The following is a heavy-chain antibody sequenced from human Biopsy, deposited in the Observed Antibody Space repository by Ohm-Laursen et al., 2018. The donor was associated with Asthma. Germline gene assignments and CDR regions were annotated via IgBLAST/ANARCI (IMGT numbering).Heavy chain of an antibody. CDR3: ARAGALIVGATMGY. D-gene: IGHD1-26*01. CDR1: GYTFTSYY. Sequence: PSVKASCTESGYTFTSYYMHWVRQAPGQGLEWMGIINPSGGSTSYAQKFQGRVTMTRDTSTSTVYMELSSLRSEDTAVYYCARAGALIVGATMGYWGQGTLVTVSS. CDR2: INPSGGST. V-gene: IGHV1-46*01. J-gene: IGHJ4*02.